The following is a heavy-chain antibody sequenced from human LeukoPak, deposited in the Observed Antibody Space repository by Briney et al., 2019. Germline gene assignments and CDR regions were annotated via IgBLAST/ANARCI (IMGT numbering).Heavy chain of an antibody. V-gene: IGHV4-34*01. CDR3: AHSAYDSNLVGN. CDR1: GGSFSGYY. D-gene: IGHD3-22*01. CDR2: INHSGST. J-gene: IGHJ4*02. Sequence: PSETLSLTCAVYGGSFSGYYWSWIRQPPGKGLEWIGEINHSGSTNYNPSLKSRVTISVDTSKNQFSLKLSSVTAADTAVHYCAHSAYDSNLVGNWGQGTLVTVSS.